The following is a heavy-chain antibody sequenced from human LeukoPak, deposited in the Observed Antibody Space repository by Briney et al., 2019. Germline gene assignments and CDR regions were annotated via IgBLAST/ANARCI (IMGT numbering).Heavy chain of an antibody. CDR3: ARRQTGGDKAHFDY. D-gene: IGHD2-21*02. Sequence: WASVKVSCKASGYTFTGYYMHWVRQAPGQGLEWMGWINPNSGGTNYAQKFQGWVTMTRDTSIGTAYMELSRLRSDDTAGYYCARRQTGGDKAHFDYWGQGTLVTVSS. CDR1: GYTFTGYY. CDR2: INPNSGGT. V-gene: IGHV1-2*04. J-gene: IGHJ4*02.